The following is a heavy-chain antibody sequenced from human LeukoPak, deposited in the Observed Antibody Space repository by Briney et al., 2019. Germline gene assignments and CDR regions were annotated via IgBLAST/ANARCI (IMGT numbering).Heavy chain of an antibody. CDR2: IYSGGST. Sequence: GGSLRLSCAASGFTVSSNYMSWVRQAPGKGLEWVSVIYSGGSTYYADSVKGRFTISRDNSKNTLYLQMNSLRAEDTAVYYCARARRQWLVGANIRGDNPPYYYDYWGQGTLVTVSS. J-gene: IGHJ4*02. V-gene: IGHV3-53*01. D-gene: IGHD6-19*01. CDR1: GFTVSSNY. CDR3: ARARRQWLVGANIRGDNPPYYYDY.